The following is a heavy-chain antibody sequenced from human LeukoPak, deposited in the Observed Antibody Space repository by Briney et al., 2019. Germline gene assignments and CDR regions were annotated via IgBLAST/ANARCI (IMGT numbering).Heavy chain of an antibody. CDR1: GFTFSDHY. CDR3: ARLDAGIAARLSWWYYFDY. J-gene: IGHJ4*02. D-gene: IGHD6-6*01. V-gene: IGHV4-39*01. CDR2: IYYSGGT. Sequence: GSLRLSCAASGFTFSDHYMDWVRQPPGKGLEWIGSIYYSGGTYYNPSLKSRVTISVDTSKNQFSLKLSSVTAADTAVYYCARLDAGIAARLSWWYYFDYWGQGTLVTVSS.